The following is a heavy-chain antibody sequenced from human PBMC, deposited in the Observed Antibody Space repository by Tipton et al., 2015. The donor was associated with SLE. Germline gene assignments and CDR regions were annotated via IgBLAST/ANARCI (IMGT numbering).Heavy chain of an antibody. CDR1: RFTFSNSD. CDR3: ASHPRHNRDYSDSVDGLDI. V-gene: IGHV3-48*03. Sequence: SLRLSCVAPRFTFSNSDMNWVRQAPGKGLEWISYISSSGSTIFYADSVKGRFTISRVNSKNSLYLQMNSLRAEDTAVYYCASHPRHNRDYSDSVDGLDIWGQGTMVTVSS. J-gene: IGHJ3*02. D-gene: IGHD4-11*01. CDR2: ISSSGSTI.